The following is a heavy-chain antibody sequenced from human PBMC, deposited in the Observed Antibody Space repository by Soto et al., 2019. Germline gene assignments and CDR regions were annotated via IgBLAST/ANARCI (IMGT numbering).Heavy chain of an antibody. D-gene: IGHD3-10*01. V-gene: IGHV1-69*04. CDR3: ATSYGSGYRAFDF. CDR1: GDTFNFYS. Sequence: QVQLVQSGAEVKRPGSSVKVSCKASGDTFNFYSINWVRQAPGLGLEWMGRVNPILSMSNYAQRFQGRVTTTADKSTITAYMELSGLRSEDTAIYYCATSYGSGYRAFDFWGQGALVTVSS. J-gene: IGHJ4*02. CDR2: VNPILSMS.